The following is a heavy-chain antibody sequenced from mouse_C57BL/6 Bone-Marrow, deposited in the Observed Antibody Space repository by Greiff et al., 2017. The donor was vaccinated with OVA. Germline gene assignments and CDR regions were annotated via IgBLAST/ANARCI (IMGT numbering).Heavy chain of an antibody. CDR2: VYPYNGGT. V-gene: IGHV1-36*01. Sequence: VQLQQSGPVLVKPGPSVKISCKASGFTLTDYYMHWVKQSHGKSLEWIGLVYPYNGGTSYNQKFKGKATLTVDTSSSTAYMELNSLTSEDSAVYYCARWYWGSSYDWYFDVWGTGTTVTVSS. J-gene: IGHJ1*03. CDR1: GFTLTDYY. D-gene: IGHD1-1*01. CDR3: ARWYWGSSYDWYFDV.